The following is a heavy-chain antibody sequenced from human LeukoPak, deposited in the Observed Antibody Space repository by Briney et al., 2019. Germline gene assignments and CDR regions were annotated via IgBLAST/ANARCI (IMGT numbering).Heavy chain of an antibody. V-gene: IGHV1-18*01. CDR2: ISAYNGNT. Sequence: ASVKVSCKASGYTFTSYAISWVRQAPGQGLEWMGWISAYNGNTNYAQKLQGRVTMTTDTSTSTAYMELRSLRSDDTAVYYCARIRSSSPYYYYGMDVWGQGTTVTVSS. CDR1: GYTFTSYA. D-gene: IGHD1-26*01. J-gene: IGHJ6*02. CDR3: ARIRSSSPYYYYGMDV.